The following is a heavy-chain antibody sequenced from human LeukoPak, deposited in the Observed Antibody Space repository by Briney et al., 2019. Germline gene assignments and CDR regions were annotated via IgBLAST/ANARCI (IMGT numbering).Heavy chain of an antibody. J-gene: IGHJ4*02. V-gene: IGHV3-21*01. Sequence: PGGSLRLSCAASGFTFSSYTMNWVRQAPGKGLEWVSSISISTGHIYYADSMKGRFAVSRDNAKNSLYLQMNSLRAEDTAVYYCAREGRTSAGDYFDYWGQGTLVTVSS. CDR1: GFTFSSYT. CDR2: ISISTGHI. D-gene: IGHD6-13*01. CDR3: AREGRTSAGDYFDY.